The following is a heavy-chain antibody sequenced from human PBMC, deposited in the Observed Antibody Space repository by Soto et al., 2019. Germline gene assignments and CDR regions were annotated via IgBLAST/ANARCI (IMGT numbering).Heavy chain of an antibody. CDR3: AGKNSGYDLGYYYCGMDV. V-gene: IGHV1-69*12. Sequence: QVQLVQSGAEVKKPGSSVKVSCKASGGTFSSYAISWVRQAPGQGLEWMGGIIPIFGTANYAQKFQGRVTITADESTSTAYMELSSLRSGDTAVYYCAGKNSGYDLGYYYCGMDVWGQGTTVTVSS. D-gene: IGHD5-12*01. J-gene: IGHJ6*02. CDR1: GGTFSSYA. CDR2: IIPIFGTA.